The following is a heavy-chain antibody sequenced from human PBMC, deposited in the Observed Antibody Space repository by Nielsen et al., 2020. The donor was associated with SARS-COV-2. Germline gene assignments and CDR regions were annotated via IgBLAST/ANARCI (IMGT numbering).Heavy chain of an antibody. CDR2: IYHRGST. D-gene: IGHD6-13*01. CDR1: GGSISSNNW. CDR3: AREPYSSSWYGDY. Sequence: SETLSLTCAVSGGSISSNNWWSWVRQPPGKGLEWIGEIYHRGSTNYNPSLKSRVTISVDTSKNQFSLKLSSVTAADTAVYYCAREPYSSSWYGDYWGQGTLVTVSS. V-gene: IGHV4-4*02. J-gene: IGHJ4*02.